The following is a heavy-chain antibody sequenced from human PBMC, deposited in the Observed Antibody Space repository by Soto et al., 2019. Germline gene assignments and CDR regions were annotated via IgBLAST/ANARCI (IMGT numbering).Heavy chain of an antibody. J-gene: IGHJ4*02. D-gene: IGHD1-26*01. CDR1: GDSISSYAYY. CDR2: IYSSGNT. Sequence: TLSLTCTVSGDSISSYAYYWNWIRQRPGKGLEWIGYIYSSGNTYYNPSLKSRIVISVDTYKNQFSLNLGSVSAADTGIYYCAGSYSGHFDNWGRGALVTVYS. V-gene: IGHV4-31*03. CDR3: AGSYSGHFDN.